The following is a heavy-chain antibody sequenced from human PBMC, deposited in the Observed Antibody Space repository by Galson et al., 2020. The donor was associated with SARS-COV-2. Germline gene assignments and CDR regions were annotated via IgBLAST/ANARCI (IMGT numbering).Heavy chain of an antibody. J-gene: IGHJ4*02. D-gene: IGHD1-1*01. Sequence: GGSLRLSCAASGFTFSSYGMHWVRQAPGKGLEWVAVISYDGSNKYYADSVKGRFTISRDNSKNTLYLQMNSLRAEDTAVYYCAKDSVSAQRKEQPLADWGQGTLVTVSS. V-gene: IGHV3-30*18. CDR2: ISYDGSNK. CDR3: AKDSVSAQRKEQPLAD. CDR1: GFTFSSYG.